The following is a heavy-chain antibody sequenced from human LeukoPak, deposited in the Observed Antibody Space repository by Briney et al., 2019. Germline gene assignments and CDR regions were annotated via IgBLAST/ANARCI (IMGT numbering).Heavy chain of an antibody. CDR2: IYYSGST. D-gene: IGHD2-8*01. CDR3: ARCLVLYGGGIDY. Sequence: PSETLSLTCTVSGGSISSSSYYWGWIRQPPGKGLEWIGSIYYSGSTYYNPSLKSRVTISVDTSKNQFSLKLSSVTAADTAVYYCARCLVLYGGGIDYWGQGTLVTVSS. J-gene: IGHJ4*02. CDR1: GGSISSSSYY. V-gene: IGHV4-39*07.